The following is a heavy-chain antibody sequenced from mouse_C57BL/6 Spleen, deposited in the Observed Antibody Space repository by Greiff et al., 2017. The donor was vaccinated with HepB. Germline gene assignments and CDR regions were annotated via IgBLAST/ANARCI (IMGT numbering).Heavy chain of an antibody. Sequence: EVKLMESGEGLVKPGGSLKLSCAASGFTFSSYAMSWVRQTPEKRLEWVAYISSGGDYIYYADTVKGRFTISRDNARNTLYLQMSSLKSEDTAMYYCTRGGSSLYYFDYWGQGTTLTVSS. D-gene: IGHD1-1*01. CDR3: TRGGSSLYYFDY. CDR2: ISSGGDYI. V-gene: IGHV5-9-1*02. J-gene: IGHJ2*01. CDR1: GFTFSSYA.